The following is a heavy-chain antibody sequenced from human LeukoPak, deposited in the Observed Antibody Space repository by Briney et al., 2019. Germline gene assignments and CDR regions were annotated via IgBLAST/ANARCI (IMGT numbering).Heavy chain of an antibody. Sequence: GGSLRLSRAASGFTFSTYCMHWVRHAPGKGLVWVSRINSDGSSTNYADSVKGRFTISRDNAKNTLYLQMNSLRAEDTVVYYCARDGMYGSSSYYYYMDVWGKGTTVTVSS. J-gene: IGHJ6*03. CDR2: INSDGSST. V-gene: IGHV3-74*01. D-gene: IGHD6-6*01. CDR3: ARDGMYGSSSYYYYMDV. CDR1: GFTFSTYC.